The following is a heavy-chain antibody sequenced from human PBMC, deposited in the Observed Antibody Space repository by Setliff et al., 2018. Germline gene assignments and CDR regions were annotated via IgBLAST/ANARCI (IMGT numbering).Heavy chain of an antibody. Sequence: GGSLRLSCAASGFAFGSYEMNWVRRAPGKGLEWVSSISPSSFFIYYTDSVKGRFTISRDNARNSVYLQMNSLRADDTAVYYCARPGRSNYWDSFDYWGQGTLVTVSS. J-gene: IGHJ4*02. CDR3: ARPGRSNYWDSFDY. CDR2: ISPSSFFI. D-gene: IGHD3-10*01. CDR1: GFAFGSYE. V-gene: IGHV3-21*01.